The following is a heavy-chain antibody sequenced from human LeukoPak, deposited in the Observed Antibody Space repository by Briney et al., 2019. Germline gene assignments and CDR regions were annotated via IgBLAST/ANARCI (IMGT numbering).Heavy chain of an antibody. Sequence: GGSLRLSCAVSGFRVSDYYMSWVRQAPGKGLEWVGLIRDSGEAFYADFARGRFAISRDESENTLYLQMNSLRAEDTAVYYCAKDSPPPYCSSTSCYAGLFDYWGQGTLVTVSS. CDR1: GFRVSDYY. CDR2: IRDSGEA. D-gene: IGHD2-2*01. CDR3: AKDSPPPYCSSTSCYAGLFDY. V-gene: IGHV3-53*01. J-gene: IGHJ4*02.